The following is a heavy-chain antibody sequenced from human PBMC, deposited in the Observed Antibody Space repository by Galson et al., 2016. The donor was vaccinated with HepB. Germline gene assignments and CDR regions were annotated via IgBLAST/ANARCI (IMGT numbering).Heavy chain of an antibody. CDR3: AKSLIVGPTMNWYFDL. CDR2: IGGSGGST. V-gene: IGHV3-23*01. CDR1: GFPFSTYV. Sequence: SLRLSCAASGFPFSTYVMSWVRQAPGKGLEWVSGIGGSGGSTYYADSVKGRFTISRDNSKNTLYLQMNSLRAEDTAVYYCAKSLIVGPTMNWYFDLWGRGTLVTVSS. D-gene: IGHD1-26*01. J-gene: IGHJ2*01.